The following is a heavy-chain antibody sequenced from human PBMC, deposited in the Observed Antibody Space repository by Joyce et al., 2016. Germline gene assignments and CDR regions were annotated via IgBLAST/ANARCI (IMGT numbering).Heavy chain of an antibody. CDR1: GFTFSRYW. CDR2: IHRGGSST. Sequence: EVQLVESGGGLVQPGGSLRLSCAASGFTFSRYWMHWVRQAPGQGLVWVSRIHRGGSSTSYSDAVKGRFTISRDNAKNTLYLQMNSLRAEDTAVYYCAKLPVTAMADDSGYWGQGTLVTVSS. CDR3: AKLPVTAMADDSGY. D-gene: IGHD5-18*01. V-gene: IGHV3-74*01. J-gene: IGHJ4*02.